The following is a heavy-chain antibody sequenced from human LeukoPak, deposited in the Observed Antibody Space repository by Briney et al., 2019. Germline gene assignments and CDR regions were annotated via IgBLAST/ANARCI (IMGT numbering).Heavy chain of an antibody. V-gene: IGHV3-23*01. CDR3: AKDPLASRYCSSTSCYTNWFDP. CDR1: GFTFSSYA. Sequence: GGSLRLSCAASGFTFSSYAMSWVRQAPGKGLEWVSATSGSGGSTYYADSVKGRFTISRDNSKNTLYLQMNSLRAEDTAVYYCAKDPLASRYCSSTSCYTNWFDPWGQGTLVTVSS. J-gene: IGHJ5*02. CDR2: TSGSGGST. D-gene: IGHD2-2*02.